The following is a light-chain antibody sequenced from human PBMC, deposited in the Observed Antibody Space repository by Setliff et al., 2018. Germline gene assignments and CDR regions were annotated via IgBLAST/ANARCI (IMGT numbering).Light chain of an antibody. CDR2: GAS. CDR3: CSYAGSSTII. V-gene: IGLV2-14*03. J-gene: IGLJ2*01. CDR1: SSDIGGYNY. Sequence: QSALTQPASVSGSPGQSITISCTGPSSDIGGYNYVSWYQQYPGKAPQLIIYGASKRPSGLSYRFSGSKSGNTASLTISGLQPEDEADYYCCSYAGSSTIIFGGGTKVTVL.